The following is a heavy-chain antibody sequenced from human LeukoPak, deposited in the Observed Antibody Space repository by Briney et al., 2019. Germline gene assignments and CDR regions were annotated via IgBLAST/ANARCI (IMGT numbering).Heavy chain of an antibody. CDR2: ISSNGGST. CDR1: GFTFSSYA. CDR3: VKESVTMVRGDPGDY. D-gene: IGHD3-10*01. J-gene: IGHJ4*02. Sequence: PGGSLRLSCSASGFTFSSYAMHWVRQAPGKGLEYVSAISSNGGSTYYADSVKGRFTISRDNSKNTLYLQMSSLRAEDTAVYYCVKESVTMVRGDPGDYWAREPWSPSPQ. V-gene: IGHV3-64D*06.